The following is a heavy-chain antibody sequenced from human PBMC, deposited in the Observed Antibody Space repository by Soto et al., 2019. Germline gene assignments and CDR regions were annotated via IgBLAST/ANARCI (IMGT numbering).Heavy chain of an antibody. CDR2: ISYDGSNK. V-gene: IGHV3-30-3*01. CDR3: ARGSIAARRGFDY. D-gene: IGHD6-6*01. J-gene: IGHJ4*02. CDR1: GFTFSSYA. Sequence: GGSLRLSCAASGFTFSSYAMHWVRQAPGKGLEWVAVISYDGSNKYYADSVKGRFTISRDNAKNSLYLQMNSLRAEDTAVYYCARGSIAARRGFDYWGQGTLVTVSS.